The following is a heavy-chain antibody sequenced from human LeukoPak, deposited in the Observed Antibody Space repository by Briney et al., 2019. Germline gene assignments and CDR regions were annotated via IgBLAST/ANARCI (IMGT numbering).Heavy chain of an antibody. CDR1: GGSISSYY. Sequence: PSETLSLTCTVSGGSISSYYWSWIRQPPGKGLEWIGYIYYSGSTNYNPSLKSRVTISVDTSKNQFSLKLSSVTAADTAVYYCARGSYYYDSSGYPLWGGYFDYWGQGTLVTVSS. V-gene: IGHV4-59*12. CDR3: ARGSYYYDSSGYPLWGGYFDY. D-gene: IGHD3-22*01. CDR2: IYYSGST. J-gene: IGHJ4*02.